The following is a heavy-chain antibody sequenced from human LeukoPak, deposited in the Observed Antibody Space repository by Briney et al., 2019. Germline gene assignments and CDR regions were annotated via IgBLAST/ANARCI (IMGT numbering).Heavy chain of an antibody. Sequence: SGRSLRLSCAAPGFTFNVYAMHWVRQAPGKGLEWVSGISWNSGSIDYADSVKGRFTISRDNAKNSLYLQMNSLRAEDTALYYCAKDVDGMDVWGQGTTVTVSS. CDR1: GFTFNVYA. CDR3: AKDVDGMDV. J-gene: IGHJ6*02. CDR2: ISWNSGSI. V-gene: IGHV3-9*01.